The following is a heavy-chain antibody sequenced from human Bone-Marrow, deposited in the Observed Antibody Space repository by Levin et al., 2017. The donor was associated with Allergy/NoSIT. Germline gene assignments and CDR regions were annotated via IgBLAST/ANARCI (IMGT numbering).Heavy chain of an antibody. CDR3: ARSQERAAAGNADY. CDR1: GFTFSSYS. CDR2: ISSSSSTI. D-gene: IGHD6-13*01. J-gene: IGHJ4*02. V-gene: IGHV3-48*02. Sequence: GESLKISCAASGFTFSSYSMNWVRQAPGKGLEWVSYISSSSSTIYYADSVKGRFTISRDNAKNSLYLQMNSLRDEDTAVYYCARSQERAAAGNADYWGQGTLVTVSS.